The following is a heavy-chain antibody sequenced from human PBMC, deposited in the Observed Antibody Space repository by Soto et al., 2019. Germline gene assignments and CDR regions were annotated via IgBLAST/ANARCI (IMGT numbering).Heavy chain of an antibody. Sequence: EVQLVESGGGLVQPGRSLRLSCAASGFTFDDYAMHWVRQAPGKGLEWVSRISWNSGSIGYADAVKGRFTISSDNAKNSLYRQMTSLRAEDTALYYCAKAVGSYGNFDYWGQGTLVTVSS. CDR2: ISWNSGSI. CDR1: GFTFDDYA. CDR3: AKAVGSYGNFDY. V-gene: IGHV3-9*01. D-gene: IGHD5-18*01. J-gene: IGHJ4*02.